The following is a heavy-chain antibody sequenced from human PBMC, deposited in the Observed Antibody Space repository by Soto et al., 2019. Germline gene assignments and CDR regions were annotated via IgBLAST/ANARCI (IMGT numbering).Heavy chain of an antibody. CDR1: GFSLSTSGVG. D-gene: IGHD4-4*01. CDR3: AHSYRATVTTVYYYGMDV. V-gene: IGHV2-5*01. J-gene: IGHJ6*02. CDR2: IYWNDDK. Sequence: QITLKESGPTLVNPTQTLTLTCTFSGFSLSTSGVGVGWIRQPPGKALEWLALIYWNDDKRYSPSLKSRLTITKDTSKNQVVLTMTNMDPVDTATYYCAHSYRATVTTVYYYGMDVWGQGTTVTVSS.